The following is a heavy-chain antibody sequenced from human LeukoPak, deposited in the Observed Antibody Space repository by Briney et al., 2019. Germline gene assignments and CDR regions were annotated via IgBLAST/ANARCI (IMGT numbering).Heavy chain of an antibody. CDR2: INHSGST. V-gene: IGHV4-34*01. D-gene: IGHD1-1*01. J-gene: IGHJ4*02. CDR1: GGSSSGYY. CDR3: ARAPYSWNDVGLDY. Sequence: SETLSLTCAVYGGSSSGYYWSWIRQPAAKGLEWIGEINHSGSTNYNPSLKSRVTISVDTSNNQFSLKLSSVTAADTAVYYCARAPYSWNDVGLDYWGQGILVTVSS.